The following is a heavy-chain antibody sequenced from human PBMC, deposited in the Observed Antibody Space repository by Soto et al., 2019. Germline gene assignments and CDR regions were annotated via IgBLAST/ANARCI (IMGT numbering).Heavy chain of an antibody. Sequence: QVQLQESGPGLVKPSETLSLTCTVSGGSISSYYWSWIRQPPGKGLEWIGYIYYSGSTNYNPSLKSRVTIPVDTSKNQFSLKLSSVTAADTAVYYCARDAGSWNDLELVYYYGMDVWGQGTTVTVSS. CDR1: GGSISSYY. CDR2: IYYSGST. V-gene: IGHV4-59*01. J-gene: IGHJ6*02. CDR3: ARDAGSWNDLELVYYYGMDV. D-gene: IGHD1-1*01.